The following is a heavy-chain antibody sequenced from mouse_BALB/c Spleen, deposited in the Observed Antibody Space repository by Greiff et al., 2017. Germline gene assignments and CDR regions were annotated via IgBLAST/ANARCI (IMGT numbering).Heavy chain of an antibody. CDR3: ARGYDGYCFAY. J-gene: IGHJ3*01. Sequence: QVQLQQPGAELVKPGASVKLSCKASGYTFTSYWMHWVKQRPGQGLEWIGEINPSNGRTNYNEKFKSKATLTVVKSSSTAYMQLSSLTSEDSAVYYCARGYDGYCFAYWGQGTLVTVSA. D-gene: IGHD2-3*01. CDR1: GYTFTSYW. V-gene: IGHV1S81*02. CDR2: INPSNGRT.